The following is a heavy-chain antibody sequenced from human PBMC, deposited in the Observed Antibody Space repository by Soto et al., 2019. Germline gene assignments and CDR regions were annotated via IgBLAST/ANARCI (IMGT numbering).Heavy chain of an antibody. CDR3: ARGYLTYYYDSSGYWGDY. D-gene: IGHD3-22*01. CDR2: ISAYNGNT. J-gene: IGHJ4*02. V-gene: IGHV1-18*01. CDR1: GYTFTSYG. Sequence: QVPLVQSGAEVKKPGASVKVSCKASGYTFTSYGISWVRQAPGQGLEWMGWISAYNGNTNYAEKLQGRVTMTTDTSTSTAYMELRSLRSDDTAVYYCARGYLTYYYDSSGYWGDYWGQGTLVTVSS.